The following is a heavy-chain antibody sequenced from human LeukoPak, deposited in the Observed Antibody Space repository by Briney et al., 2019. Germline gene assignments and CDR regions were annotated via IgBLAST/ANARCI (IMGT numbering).Heavy chain of an antibody. V-gene: IGHV4-59*01. D-gene: IGHD6-19*01. CDR2: IYYSGST. CDR3: ARGPHRYGSGWYYFNY. CDR1: GGSISSYY. J-gene: IGHJ4*02. Sequence: PSETLSLTCTVSGGSISSYYWSWIRQPPGKGLEWIGYIYYSGSTKYNPSLTSRVTISVDTSKNQFSLKLSSVTAADTAVYYCARGPHRYGSGWYYFNYWGQGTLVMVSS.